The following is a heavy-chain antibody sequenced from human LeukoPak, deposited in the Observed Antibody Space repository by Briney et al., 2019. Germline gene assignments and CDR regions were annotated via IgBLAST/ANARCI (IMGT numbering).Heavy chain of an antibody. CDR1: GFTFSSYA. V-gene: IGHV3-30-3*02. CDR2: ISYDGSNK. CDR3: AKLATVVTKGYFDL. D-gene: IGHD4-23*01. Sequence: PGGSLRLSCAASGFTFSSYAMHWVRQAPGKGLEWVAVISYDGSNKYYADSVKGRFTISRDNSKNTLYLQMNSLRAEDTAVYYCAKLATVVTKGYFDLWGRGALVTVSS. J-gene: IGHJ2*01.